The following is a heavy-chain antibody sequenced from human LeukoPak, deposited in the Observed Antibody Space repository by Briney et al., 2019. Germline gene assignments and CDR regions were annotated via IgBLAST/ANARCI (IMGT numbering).Heavy chain of an antibody. CDR3: AREWVIDYGDYDVYHYFDY. V-gene: IGHV1-69*05. CDR2: IIPIFGTA. Sequence: SVKVSCKASGGTFSSYAISWVRQAPGQGLEWMGGIIPIFGTANYAQKFQGRVTITTDESTSTAYMELSSLRSEDTAVYYCAREWVIDYGDYDVYHYFDYWGQGTLVTVSS. D-gene: IGHD4-17*01. J-gene: IGHJ4*02. CDR1: GGTFSSYA.